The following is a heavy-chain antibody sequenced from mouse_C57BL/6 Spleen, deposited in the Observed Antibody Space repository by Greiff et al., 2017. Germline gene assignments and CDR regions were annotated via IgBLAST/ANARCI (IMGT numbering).Heavy chain of an antibody. Sequence: QVQLQQPGAELVKPGASVKMSCKASGYTFTSYWITWVKQRPGQGLEWIGDIYPGSGSTNYNEKFKSKATLTVDTSSSTAYMQLSSLTSEDSAVYYCAREELVGGYYVWFAYWGQGTLVTVAA. V-gene: IGHV1-55*01. CDR2: IYPGSGST. CDR1: GYTFTSYW. CDR3: AREELVGGYYVWFAY. D-gene: IGHD2-3*01. J-gene: IGHJ3*01.